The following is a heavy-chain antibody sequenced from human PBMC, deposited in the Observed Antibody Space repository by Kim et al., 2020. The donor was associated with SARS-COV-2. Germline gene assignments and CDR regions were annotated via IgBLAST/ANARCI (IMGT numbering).Heavy chain of an antibody. CDR2: ISSSSSYI. J-gene: IGHJ5*02. CDR3: ARGTVLRFLRNWFDP. D-gene: IGHD3-3*01. Sequence: GGSLRLSCAASGFTFSSYSMNWVRQAPGKGLEWVSSISSSSSYIYYADSVKGRFTISRDNAKNSLYLQMNSLRAEDTAVYYCARGTVLRFLRNWFDPWGQGTLVTVSS. V-gene: IGHV3-21*01. CDR1: GFTFSSYS.